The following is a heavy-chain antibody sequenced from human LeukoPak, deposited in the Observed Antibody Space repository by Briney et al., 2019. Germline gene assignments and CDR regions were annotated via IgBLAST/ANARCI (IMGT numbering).Heavy chain of an antibody. Sequence: GGSLRLSCAASEFTFSDAWMNWVRQAPGKGLEWVGRIISKTDGGTTDYAASVKGRFTISRDDSKNTLFLQMTSLKTEDTAVYYCAKYSSGSFDYWGQGTLVTVSS. CDR2: IISKTDGGTT. V-gene: IGHV3-15*01. J-gene: IGHJ4*02. D-gene: IGHD6-19*01. CDR1: EFTFSDAW. CDR3: AKYSSGSFDY.